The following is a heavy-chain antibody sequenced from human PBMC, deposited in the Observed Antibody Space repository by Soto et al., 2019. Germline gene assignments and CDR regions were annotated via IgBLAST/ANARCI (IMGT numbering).Heavy chain of an antibody. CDR2: INHSGST. V-gene: IGHV4-34*01. Sequence: PSETLCLTCAVYGGSFSGYYWSWIRTPPGKGLEWIGEINHSGSTNYNPSLKSRVTISVDTSKNQFSLKLSSVTAADTAVYYCARSRGYGSGSYPMAYWGQRTVVTVSS. CDR1: GGSFSGYY. J-gene: IGHJ4*02. CDR3: ARSRGYGSGSYPMAY. D-gene: IGHD3-10*01.